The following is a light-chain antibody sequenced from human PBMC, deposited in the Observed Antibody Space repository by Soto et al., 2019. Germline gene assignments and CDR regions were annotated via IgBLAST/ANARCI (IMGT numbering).Light chain of an antibody. Sequence: QSVLTQPPSVSGAPGQRVTISCTGSSSYIGAGYDVHWYQQLPGTAPKLLIYANTNRPSGVPDRFSVSKSGTSASLAITGLQAEDEADYYCQSYDDSLGGHVIFGGGTKVTVL. CDR3: QSYDDSLGGHVI. J-gene: IGLJ2*01. V-gene: IGLV1-40*01. CDR2: ANT. CDR1: SSYIGAGYD.